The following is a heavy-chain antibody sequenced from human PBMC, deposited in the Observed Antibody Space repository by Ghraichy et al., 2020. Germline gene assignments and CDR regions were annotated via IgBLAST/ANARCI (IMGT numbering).Heavy chain of an antibody. CDR3: ARGKQWLVQGAFDI. CDR2: ISTTSNSI. Sequence: LSLNCAASEFTFSTYSMNWVRQAPGKGLEWISFISTTSNSIYYADSVKGRFTISRDNAKSSLYLQMNSLRDEDTAVYYCARGKQWLVQGAFDIWGQGTMVTVSS. V-gene: IGHV3-48*02. D-gene: IGHD6-19*01. CDR1: EFTFSTYS. J-gene: IGHJ3*02.